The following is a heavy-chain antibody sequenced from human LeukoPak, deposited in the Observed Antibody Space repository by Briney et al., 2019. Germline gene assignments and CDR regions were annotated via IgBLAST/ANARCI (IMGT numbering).Heavy chain of an antibody. CDR3: ARQDYYYYGMDV. V-gene: IGHV5-10-1*01. J-gene: IGHJ6*04. CDR1: GYSFTSYW. CDR2: IDPSDSYT. Sequence: GESLRISCKGPGYSFTSYWISWVRQMPGKGLEWMGRIDPSDSYTNYSPSFQGHVTISADKSISTAYLQWSSLKASDSAMYYCARQDYYYYGMDVWGKGTTVTVSS.